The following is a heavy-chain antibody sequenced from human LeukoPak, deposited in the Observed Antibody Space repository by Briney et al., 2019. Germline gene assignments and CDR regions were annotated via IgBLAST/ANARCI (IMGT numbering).Heavy chain of an antibody. V-gene: IGHV3-23*01. CDR2: ISGSGGTT. J-gene: IGHJ4*02. Sequence: GGSLRLSCAASGFTFSSYGMSWVRQAPGKGLEWVSAISGSGGTTYYADSVKGRFTISRDNSKSTLSLQMNSLRAEDTAIYYCATYRQVLLPFESWGQGTLVTVSS. D-gene: IGHD2-8*02. CDR3: ATYRQVLLPFES. CDR1: GFTFSSYG.